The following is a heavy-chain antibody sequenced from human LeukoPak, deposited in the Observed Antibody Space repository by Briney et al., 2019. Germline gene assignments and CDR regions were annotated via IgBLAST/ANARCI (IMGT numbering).Heavy chain of an antibody. D-gene: IGHD6-13*01. CDR2: ISYDGSNK. CDR1: GFTFSSYA. V-gene: IGHV3-30-3*01. CDR3: AREAAASKGGMDV. Sequence: GGSLRLSCAASGFTFSSYAMHWVRQAPGKGLEWVAVISYDGSNKYYADSVKGRFTISRDNSKNTLYLQMNSLRAEDTAVYYCAREAAASKGGMDVWGQGTTVTVSS. J-gene: IGHJ6*02.